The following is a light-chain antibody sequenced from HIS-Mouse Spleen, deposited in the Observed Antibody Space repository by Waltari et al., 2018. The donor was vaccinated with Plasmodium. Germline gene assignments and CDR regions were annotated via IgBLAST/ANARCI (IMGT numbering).Light chain of an antibody. CDR2: DAS. Sequence: EIVLTQSPATLSLSPGERATLSCRASRSVSSYLAWYQQKPGQAPRLLIYDASNRATGIPARFSGSGSGTDFTLTISSLEPEDFAVYYCQQRSNWAPLTFGGGTKVEIK. CDR3: QQRSNWAPLT. J-gene: IGKJ4*01. CDR1: RSVSSY. V-gene: IGKV3-11*01.